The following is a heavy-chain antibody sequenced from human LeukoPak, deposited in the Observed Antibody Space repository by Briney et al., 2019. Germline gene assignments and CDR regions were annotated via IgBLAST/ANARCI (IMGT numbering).Heavy chain of an antibody. CDR2: ISYDGSNK. J-gene: IGHJ4*02. V-gene: IGHV3-30*18. D-gene: IGHD3-10*01. CDR3: ANLGGYGSGSYYGIDY. Sequence: PGRSLRLSCAASGFTFSSYGMHWVRRAPGKGLEWVAVISYDGSNKYYADSVKGRFTISRDNSKNTLYLQMNSLRAEDTAVYYCANLGGYGSGSYYGIDYWGQGTLVTVSS. CDR1: GFTFSSYG.